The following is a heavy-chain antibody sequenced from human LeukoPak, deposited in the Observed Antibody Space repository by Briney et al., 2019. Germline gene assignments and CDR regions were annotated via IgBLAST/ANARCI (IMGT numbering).Heavy chain of an antibody. D-gene: IGHD2-21*01. Sequence: SVKVSCKASGGTFSIYAISWVRQAPGQGLEWMGRIIPILGTANYAQKFQGRVTITADESTSTAYMELSSLRSEDTAVYYCQIVRGAFDIWGQGTMVTVSS. CDR1: GGTFSIYA. J-gene: IGHJ3*02. CDR2: IIPILGTA. V-gene: IGHV1-69*11. CDR3: QIVRGAFDI.